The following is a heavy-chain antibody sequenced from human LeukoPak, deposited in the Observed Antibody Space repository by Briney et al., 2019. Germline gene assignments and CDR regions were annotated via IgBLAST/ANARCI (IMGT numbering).Heavy chain of an antibody. Sequence: SETLSLTCPVSGGSISSYYWSWIRQPPGKGLEWIGYIYYSGSTNYNPSLKSRVTISVDTSKNQFSLKLSSVTAADTAVYYLARADWLLPPDYWGQGTLVTVSS. CDR2: IYYSGST. V-gene: IGHV4-59*01. J-gene: IGHJ4*02. CDR1: GGSISSYY. CDR3: ARADWLLPPDY. D-gene: IGHD3/OR15-3a*01.